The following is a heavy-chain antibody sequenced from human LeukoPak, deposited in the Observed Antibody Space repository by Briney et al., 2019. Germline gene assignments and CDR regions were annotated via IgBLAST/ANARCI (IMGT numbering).Heavy chain of an antibody. CDR1: GFTFSNYA. CDR3: AKVSSSDGGGFDY. J-gene: IGHJ4*02. Sequence: PGGSLRLSCAASGFTFSNYAMSWVRQAPGKGLERVAAMSESGSSTWYADSVKGRLTISRDNSKNTLFLQMNSLRAEDTAVYYCAKVSSSDGGGFDYWGQGTLVTVSS. V-gene: IGHV3-23*01. D-gene: IGHD6-6*01. CDR2: MSESGSST.